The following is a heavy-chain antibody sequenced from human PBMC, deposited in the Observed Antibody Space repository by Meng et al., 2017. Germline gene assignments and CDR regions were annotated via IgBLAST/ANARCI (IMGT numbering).Heavy chain of an antibody. CDR3: ARDLPEMVRIRYYYGMDV. D-gene: IGHD3-10*01. V-gene: IGHV1-2*06. CDR2: INPNSGGI. J-gene: IGHJ6*02. Sequence: ASVKVSCKASGYTFTGYYMHWVRQAPGQGLEWMGRINPNSGGINYAQKFQGRVTMTRDTSISTAYMELSRLRSDDTAVYYCARDLPEMVRIRYYYGMDVWGQGTTVTVSS. CDR1: GYTFTGYY.